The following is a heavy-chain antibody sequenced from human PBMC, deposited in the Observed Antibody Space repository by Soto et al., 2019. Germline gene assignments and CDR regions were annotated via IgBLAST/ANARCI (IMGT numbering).Heavy chain of an antibody. Sequence: EVHLLESGGGLAQPGGSLRVSCVASGFTLSNYAMSWVRQAPGKGLEWVSAMSGSGGSTYYADSVKGRFTISRDSSKNTLYLQMNSLRAEDTGVYYCAKGGGRCCFDSWGQGTLVTVSS. D-gene: IGHD2-15*01. CDR2: MSGSGGST. J-gene: IGHJ4*02. V-gene: IGHV3-23*01. CDR3: AKGGGRCCFDS. CDR1: GFTLSNYA.